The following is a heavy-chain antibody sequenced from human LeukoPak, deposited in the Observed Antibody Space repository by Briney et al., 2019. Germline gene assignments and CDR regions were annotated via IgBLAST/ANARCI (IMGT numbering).Heavy chain of an antibody. CDR1: GFTFSSYG. D-gene: IGHD3-16*02. CDR2: ISYDGSNK. Sequence: GGSLRLSCAASGFTFSSYGMHWVRQAPGKGLEWVAVISYDGSNKYYADSVKGRFTISRDNSKNTLYLQMNSLRAEDTAVYYCARHVTIAFGGVIANMDVWGQGTTVTVSS. J-gene: IGHJ6*02. V-gene: IGHV3-30*03. CDR3: ARHVTIAFGGVIANMDV.